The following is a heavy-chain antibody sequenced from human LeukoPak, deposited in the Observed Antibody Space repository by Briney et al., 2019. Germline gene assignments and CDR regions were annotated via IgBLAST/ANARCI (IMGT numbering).Heavy chain of an antibody. CDR2: ISSSSSYI. D-gene: IGHD3-10*01. V-gene: IGHV3-21*01. Sequence: GGSLRLSCAASGFTFSSYSMNWVRQAPGKGLEWVSSISSSSSYIYYADSVKGRFTTSKDNAKNSLYLQMNSLRAEDTAVYYCARDRDSTPIRVVRGVMRSGVDYWGQGTLVTVSS. J-gene: IGHJ4*02. CDR1: GFTFSSYS. CDR3: ARDRDSTPIRVVRGVMRSGVDY.